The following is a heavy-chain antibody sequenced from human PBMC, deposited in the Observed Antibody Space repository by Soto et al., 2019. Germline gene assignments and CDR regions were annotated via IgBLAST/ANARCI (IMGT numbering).Heavy chain of an antibody. V-gene: IGHV2-70*01. CDR1: GFSLSTSGMC. CDR3: ARMSHSSGPWRAFDI. J-gene: IGHJ3*02. D-gene: IGHD3-22*01. Sequence: SGPTLVNPTQTLTLTCTFSGFSLSTSGMCVSWIRQPPGKALEWLALIDWDDDKYYSTSLKTRLTISKDTSKNQVVLTMTNMDPVDTATYYCARMSHSSGPWRAFDIWGQATMVTVS. CDR2: IDWDDDK.